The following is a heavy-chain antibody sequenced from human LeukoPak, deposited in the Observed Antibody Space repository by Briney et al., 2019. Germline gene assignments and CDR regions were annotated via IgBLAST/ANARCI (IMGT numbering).Heavy chain of an antibody. V-gene: IGHV3-7*01. J-gene: IGHJ4*02. D-gene: IGHD5-18*01. CDR3: ARESTYNYAYALDY. CDR1: GFTFGRYW. Sequence: GGSLRLPCAASGFTFGRYWMSWVRQAPGKGLEWVANMKYDGSEIYYVDTVKGRFTISRDNAKNSLYLQINSLRAEDTAVYFCARESTYNYAYALDYWGQGILVTVSS. CDR2: MKYDGSEI.